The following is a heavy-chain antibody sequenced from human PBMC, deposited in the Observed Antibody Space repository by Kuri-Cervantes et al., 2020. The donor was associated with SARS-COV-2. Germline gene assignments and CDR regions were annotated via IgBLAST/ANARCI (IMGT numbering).Heavy chain of an antibody. D-gene: IGHD2-2*01. CDR2: IIPIFGIA. CDR3: ARDRRIVVVPAARMGGWYYGMDV. V-gene: IGHV1-69*10. CDR1: GGTFSSYA. Sequence: SVKVSCKASGGTFSSYAISWVRQAPGQGLEWMGGIIPIFGIANYAQKFQGRVTITADKSTSTAYMELSSLRSEDTAVYYCARDRRIVVVPAARMGGWYYGMDVWGQGTTVTVSS. J-gene: IGHJ6*02.